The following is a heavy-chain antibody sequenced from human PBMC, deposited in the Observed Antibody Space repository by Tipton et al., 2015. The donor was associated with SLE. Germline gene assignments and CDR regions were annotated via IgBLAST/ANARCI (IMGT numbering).Heavy chain of an antibody. D-gene: IGHD3-10*01. V-gene: IGHV4-39*01. CDR3: ARLRVVRGVIGWFDP. Sequence: GLVKPSETLSLTCSVSGDSISNSIYYWGWIRQPPGKGLEWIGSIYKSGNTYYNPSLKSRLTISVDTSKNQFSLNLSSMTAADTAVYYCARLRVVRGVIGWFDPWGQGTLVTVSS. J-gene: IGHJ5*02. CDR2: IYKSGNT. CDR1: GDSISNSIYY.